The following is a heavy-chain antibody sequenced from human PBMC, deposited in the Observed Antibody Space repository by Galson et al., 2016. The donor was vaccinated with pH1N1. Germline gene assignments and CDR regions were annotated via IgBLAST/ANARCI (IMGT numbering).Heavy chain of an antibody. D-gene: IGHD3-10*01. Sequence: PALVKPTQTLRLTCSLSGFSLTSSGMCVGWIRQFPGKAPEWLALIPWDDDKRYNLSFKNRLTLTRDNSRNEVVLTMTNMEPLDSGTYYCARRVYDFGVSFDHWGQGILVTVSS. CDR2: IPWDDDK. J-gene: IGHJ4*02. V-gene: IGHV2-5*02. CDR3: ARRVYDFGVSFDH. CDR1: GFSLTSSGMC.